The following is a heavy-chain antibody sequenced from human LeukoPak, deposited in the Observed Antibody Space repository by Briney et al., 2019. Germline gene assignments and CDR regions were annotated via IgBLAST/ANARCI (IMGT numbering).Heavy chain of an antibody. CDR1: GFTFSSYA. V-gene: IGHV3-23*01. CDR3: AKGPSYYYGSSFDY. Sequence: RPGGSLRLSCATSGFTFSSYAMSWVRQAPGKGLEWVSAISGSGGSTYYADSVKGRFTISRDNSKNTLYLQMNSLRAEDTAVYYCAKGPSYYYGSSFDYWGQGTLVTVSS. CDR2: ISGSGGST. J-gene: IGHJ4*02. D-gene: IGHD3-10*01.